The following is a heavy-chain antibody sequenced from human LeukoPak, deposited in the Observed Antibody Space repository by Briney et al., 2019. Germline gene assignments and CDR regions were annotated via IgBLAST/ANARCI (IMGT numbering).Heavy chain of an antibody. D-gene: IGHD6-19*01. CDR3: ASRQDLGWHYDN. J-gene: IGHJ4*02. V-gene: IGHV3-23*01. CDR1: GFTFSSYA. CDR2: FSGGGSST. Sequence: GGSLRLSCAASGFTFSSYAMSWVRQAPGKGLQWVSGFSGGGSSTYYADSVKGRFTIFRDLSKNTLHLQMNSLRADDTAIYYCASRQDLGWHYDNWGQGTPVTVSS.